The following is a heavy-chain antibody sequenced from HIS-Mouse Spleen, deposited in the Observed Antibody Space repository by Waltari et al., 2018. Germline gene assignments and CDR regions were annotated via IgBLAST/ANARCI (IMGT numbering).Heavy chain of an antibody. CDR3: AREIPYSSSWYDWYFDL. CDR2: IYYSGST. Sequence: QLQLQESGPGLVKPSETLSLTCTVPGGSISSSSYYLGRIRQPPGKGLEWIGSIYYSGSTYYNPSLKSRVTISVDTSKNQFSLKLSSVTAADTAVYYCAREIPYSSSWYDWYFDLWGRGTLVTVSS. J-gene: IGHJ2*01. D-gene: IGHD6-13*01. V-gene: IGHV4-39*07. CDR1: GGSISSSSYY.